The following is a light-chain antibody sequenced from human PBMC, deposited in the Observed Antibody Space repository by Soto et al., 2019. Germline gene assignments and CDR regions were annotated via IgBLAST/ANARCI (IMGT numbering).Light chain of an antibody. Sequence: QSALTQPASVSGLPGRRFPFPCTETRGDVGGNNFVSWFQQHPGKAPKLMIYKVSNRPSGVSYRFSGSKSGNTASLTISGLQAEDEADYYCSSYTSSTTLPYVFGTGTKVTVL. CDR2: KVS. V-gene: IGLV2-14*01. CDR1: RGDVGGNNF. CDR3: SSYTSSTTLPYV. J-gene: IGLJ1*01.